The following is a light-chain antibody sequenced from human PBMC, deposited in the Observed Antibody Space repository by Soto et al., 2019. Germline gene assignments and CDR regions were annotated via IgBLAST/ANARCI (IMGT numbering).Light chain of an antibody. V-gene: IGLV2-14*01. CDR3: SSYTSSNTL. CDR1: VSDVGGYNY. Sequence: QSALTHPASVSGSPGQSITISCTGTVSDVGGYNYVSWYQQHPGKAPKLMIYDVSNRPSGVSNRFSGSKSGNTASLTISGLQAEDEADYYCSSYTSSNTLFGTGTKVTVL. J-gene: IGLJ1*01. CDR2: DVS.